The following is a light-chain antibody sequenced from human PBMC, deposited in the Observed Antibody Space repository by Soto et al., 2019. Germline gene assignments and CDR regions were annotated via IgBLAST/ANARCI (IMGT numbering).Light chain of an antibody. CDR3: QQYYSTPPT. J-gene: IGKJ1*01. V-gene: IGKV4-1*01. Sequence: DIVMTQSPDSLAVSLGERATINCKSSQSVLYSSNNNKNLAWYQQKPGQPPKLLIYWASTRESGVPDRFSGSRSGTDFTRTISSLQAEDVAVYYCQQYYSTPPTFGQGTKVEIK. CDR2: WAS. CDR1: QSVLYSSNNNKN.